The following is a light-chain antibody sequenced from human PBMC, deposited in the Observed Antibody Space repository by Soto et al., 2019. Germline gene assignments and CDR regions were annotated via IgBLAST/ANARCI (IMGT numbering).Light chain of an antibody. CDR3: QQYGSSGT. Sequence: DILFTQSPVTLSLCPGERATRSCRASQSVTDYLARSQQEPGQAPRLLIYDASNRATGIPDRFSGSGSGTDFTLTISRLEPEDFAVHYCQQYGSSGTFGQGTKV. J-gene: IGKJ1*01. CDR2: DAS. CDR1: QSVTDY. V-gene: IGKV3-20*01.